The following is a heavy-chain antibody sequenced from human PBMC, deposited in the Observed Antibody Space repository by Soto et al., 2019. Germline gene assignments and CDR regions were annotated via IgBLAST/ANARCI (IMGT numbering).Heavy chain of an antibody. Sequence: TGGSLRLSCAASGFTFSSYAMSWVRQAPGKGLEWVSAISGSGGSTYYADSVKGRFTISRDDSKNTLYLQVNSLRAEDTAVYYCAKDGPNYYDSSDYWGQGTLVTVSS. D-gene: IGHD3-22*01. V-gene: IGHV3-23*01. J-gene: IGHJ4*02. CDR2: ISGSGGST. CDR3: AKDGPNYYDSSDY. CDR1: GFTFSSYA.